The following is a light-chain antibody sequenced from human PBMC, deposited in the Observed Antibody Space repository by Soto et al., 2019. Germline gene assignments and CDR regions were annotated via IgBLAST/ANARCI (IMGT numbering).Light chain of an antibody. J-gene: IGLJ3*02. V-gene: IGLV1-44*01. CDR1: SSNIGSNT. Sequence: QSVLTQPPSASGTPGQRVTISCSGSSSNIGSNTVNWYQQLPGTAPKLLIYSNNQPPSGVPDRFSGSKSGTSASLAISGLHSEDEADYYCAAWDDSLNGRVFGGGTKLTVL. CDR2: SNN. CDR3: AAWDDSLNGRV.